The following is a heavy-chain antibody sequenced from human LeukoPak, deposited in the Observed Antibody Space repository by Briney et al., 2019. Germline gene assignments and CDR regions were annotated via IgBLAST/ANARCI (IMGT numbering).Heavy chain of an antibody. D-gene: IGHD6-13*01. J-gene: IGHJ4*02. V-gene: IGHV3-23*01. CDR2: ISGSGGSA. CDR3: TKDLRYSNS. Sequence: VGSLRLSCAASGFTFSTYAMSWVRQAPGKGLEWVSAISGSGGSAYYADSGKGRFTISRDNSQNTLYLQMNSLRAEDTAVYYCTKDLRYSNSWGQGTLVTVSS. CDR1: GFTFSTYA.